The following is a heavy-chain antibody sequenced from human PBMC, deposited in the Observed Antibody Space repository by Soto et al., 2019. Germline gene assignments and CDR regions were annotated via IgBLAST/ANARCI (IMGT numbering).Heavy chain of an antibody. D-gene: IGHD2-2*01. CDR3: ARAYCSSTSCYAPRYFDL. CDR2: IYYSGST. Sequence: QVQLQESGPGLVKPSETLSLTCTVSGGSISSYYWSWIRQPPGKGLEWIGYIYYSGSTNYNPSLKSRVTISVDTPKNHFSLKLSSVTAADTAVYYCARAYCSSTSCYAPRYFDLWGRGTLVTVSS. CDR1: GGSISSYY. J-gene: IGHJ2*01. V-gene: IGHV4-59*01.